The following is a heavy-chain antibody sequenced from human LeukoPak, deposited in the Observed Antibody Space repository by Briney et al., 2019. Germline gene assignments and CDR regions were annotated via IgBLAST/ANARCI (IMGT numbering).Heavy chain of an antibody. V-gene: IGHV4-39*07. CDR3: ARGEAAAGWGY. D-gene: IGHD6-13*01. J-gene: IGHJ4*02. CDR2: IYYSGST. Sequence: WVRQPPGKGLEWIGSIYYSGSTYYTPSLKSRVTISVDASKDQFSLKLSSVTAADTAVYYCARGEAAAGWGYWGQGTLVTVSS.